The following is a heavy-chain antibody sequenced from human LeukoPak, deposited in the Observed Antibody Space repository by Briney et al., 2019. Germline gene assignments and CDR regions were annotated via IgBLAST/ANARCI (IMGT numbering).Heavy chain of an antibody. CDR3: AKDLSRPYGGNSEAFDI. V-gene: IGHV3-30*18. D-gene: IGHD4-23*01. CDR2: ISYDGSNK. J-gene: IGHJ3*02. CDR1: GFTFSSHG. Sequence: PGGSLRLSCAASGFTFSSHGMHWVRQAPGKGLEWVAVISYDGSNKYYADSVKGRFTISRDNSKNTLYLQMNSLRAEDTAVYYCAKDLSRPYGGNSEAFDIWGQGTMVTVSS.